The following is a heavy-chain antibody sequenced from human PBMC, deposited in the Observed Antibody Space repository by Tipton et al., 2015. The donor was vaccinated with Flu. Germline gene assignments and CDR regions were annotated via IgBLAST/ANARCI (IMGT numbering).Heavy chain of an antibody. J-gene: IGHJ4*02. CDR2: IYYSGST. D-gene: IGHD6-25*01. CDR1: GGSISSYY. Sequence: TLSLTCTVSGGSISSYYWSWIRQPPGKGLEWIGYIYYSGSTNYNPSLKSRVTISVDTSKNQFSLKLSSVTAADTAVYYCARLAVTYYFDYWGQGTLVTVSS. V-gene: IGHV4-59*08. CDR3: ARLAVTYYFDY.